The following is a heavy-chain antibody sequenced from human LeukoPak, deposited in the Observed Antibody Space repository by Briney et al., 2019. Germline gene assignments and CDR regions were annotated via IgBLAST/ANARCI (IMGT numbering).Heavy chain of an antibody. CDR3: AKPEGEVVTPYDAFDI. Sequence: GGSLRLSCAASGFTFSSYAMSWVRQAPGKGVEWVSAIRGSVGSTFYADSVKGRFTISRDNSKNTLYLKMNSLRAEDTAVYYCAKPEGEVVTPYDAFDIWGQGTMVTVSS. V-gene: IGHV3-23*01. J-gene: IGHJ3*02. CDR2: IRGSVGST. D-gene: IGHD2-15*01. CDR1: GFTFSSYA.